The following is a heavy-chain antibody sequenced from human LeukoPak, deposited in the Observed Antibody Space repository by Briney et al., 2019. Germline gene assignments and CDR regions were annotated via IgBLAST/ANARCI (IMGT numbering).Heavy chain of an antibody. CDR3: ARDRHHRFGELLP. CDR1: GFTFSSYS. J-gene: IGHJ4*02. CDR2: ISASSSYI. Sequence: GGSLRLSCAASGFTFSSYSMNWVGQAPGKGLEWVSFISASSSYIYYADSVKGRFTISRDNAKNSLYLQMNSLRAEDTAVYYCARDRHHRFGELLPWGQGALVTVSS. D-gene: IGHD3-10*01. V-gene: IGHV3-21*01.